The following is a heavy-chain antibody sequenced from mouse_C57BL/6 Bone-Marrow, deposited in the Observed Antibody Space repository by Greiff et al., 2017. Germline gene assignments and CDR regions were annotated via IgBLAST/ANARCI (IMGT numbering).Heavy chain of an antibody. V-gene: IGHV1-15*01. CDR2: IDPETGGT. CDR3: TIITTVSPWFGY. CDR1: GYTFTDYE. J-gene: IGHJ3*01. Sequence: QVQLQQSGAELVRPGASVTLSCKASGYTFTDYEMHWVKQTPVHGLEWIGAIDPETGGTAYNQKFKGKDILTADKSSSTAYMELRSLTSEDSAVYYCTIITTVSPWFGYWGQGTLVTVSA. D-gene: IGHD1-1*01.